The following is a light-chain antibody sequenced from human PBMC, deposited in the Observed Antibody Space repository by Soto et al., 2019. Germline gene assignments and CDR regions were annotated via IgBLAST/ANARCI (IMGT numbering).Light chain of an antibody. Sequence: EIVMRQSPATLSVSPGQRATLSCSASQSVRTTVAWYHQRPGQAPRLLIYGASTRATGVPDRFSGGGSGTDFDLTVTSLQAEDFGIYYCQQYTDWPTTFGRGTKVEIK. CDR2: GAS. V-gene: IGKV3-15*01. CDR3: QQYTDWPTT. CDR1: QSVRTT. J-gene: IGKJ1*01.